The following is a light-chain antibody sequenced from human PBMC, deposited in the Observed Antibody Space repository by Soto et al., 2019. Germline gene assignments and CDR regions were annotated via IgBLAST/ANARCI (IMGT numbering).Light chain of an antibody. Sequence: QSVLTQPPSASGTPGQRVTISCSGSTSNIGSDTVNWYQKLPGTAPKLLIYRNTQRPSGVPDRFSGSKSGASASLAISGLQSEDEADYYCASWDDSLDVVVFGGGTKVTVL. J-gene: IGLJ2*01. V-gene: IGLV1-44*01. CDR2: RNT. CDR1: TSNIGSDT. CDR3: ASWDDSLDVVV.